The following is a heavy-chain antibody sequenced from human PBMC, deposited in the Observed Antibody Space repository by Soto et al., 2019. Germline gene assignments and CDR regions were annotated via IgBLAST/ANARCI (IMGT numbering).Heavy chain of an antibody. Sequence: GASVKVYCKASGYTFTSYGISWVRQAPGQGLEWMGWISAYNGNTNYAQKFQGRVTITADESTSTAYMELSSLRSEDTAVYYCARAGDTAMVSRQPRYYYGMDVWGQGTTVTVSS. D-gene: IGHD5-18*01. J-gene: IGHJ6*02. CDR2: ISAYNGNT. CDR1: GYTFTSYG. CDR3: ARAGDTAMVSRQPRYYYGMDV. V-gene: IGHV1-18*01.